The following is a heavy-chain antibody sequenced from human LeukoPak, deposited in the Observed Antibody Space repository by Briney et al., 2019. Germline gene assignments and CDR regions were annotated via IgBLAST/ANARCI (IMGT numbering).Heavy chain of an antibody. D-gene: IGHD6-13*01. Sequence: GSLRLSCAASGFTFSSYAMHWVRQAPGKGLEYVSAISSNGGSTYYANSVKGRFTISRDNSNNTLYLQMGSLRAEDMAVYYCARVGYTSYYYYGMDVWGQGTTVTVSS. CDR3: ARVGYTSYYYYGMDV. CDR2: ISSNGGST. V-gene: IGHV3-64*01. J-gene: IGHJ6*02. CDR1: GFTFSSYA.